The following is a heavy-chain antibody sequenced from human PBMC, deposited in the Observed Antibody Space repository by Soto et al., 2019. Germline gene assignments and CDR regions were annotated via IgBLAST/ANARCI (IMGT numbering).Heavy chain of an antibody. CDR2: ISSTTNYI. J-gene: IGHJ4*02. CDR3: ARESEDLTSNFDY. CDR1: GFTFTRYS. V-gene: IGHV3-21*01. Sequence: PWGSLRLSCAVSGFTFTRYSMNWVRQAPGKGLEWVSSISSTTNYIYYADSMKGRFTVSRDNAKNSVYLEMNSLSAEDTAVYYCARESEDLTSNFDYWGQGTLVTVSS.